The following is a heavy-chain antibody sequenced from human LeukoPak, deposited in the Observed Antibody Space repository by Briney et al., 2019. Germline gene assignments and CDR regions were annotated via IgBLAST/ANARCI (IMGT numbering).Heavy chain of an antibody. D-gene: IGHD4-17*01. Sequence: ASVKVSCKVSGYTLTELSMHWVRQGPGKGLEWMGGFDPEDGETIYAQKFQGRVTMTEDTSTDTAYMELSSLRSEDTAVYYCATDSRGYGDYVRSGYDAFDIWGQGTMVTVSS. V-gene: IGHV1-24*01. CDR3: ATDSRGYGDYVRSGYDAFDI. J-gene: IGHJ3*02. CDR1: GYTLTELS. CDR2: FDPEDGET.